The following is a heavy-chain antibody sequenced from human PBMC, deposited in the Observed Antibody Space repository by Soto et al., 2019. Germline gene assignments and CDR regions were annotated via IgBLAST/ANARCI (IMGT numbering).Heavy chain of an antibody. V-gene: IGHV3-30*04. J-gene: IGHJ2*01. CDR3: ARVGSTIVNYWYFDL. Sequence: QVQLVESGGGVVQPGGSLRLSCAASGFTFYSYAVHWVRQAPGKGLEWVALISYHGRNRYYADSVKGRFTISRDNSENTVFLEMNTLRPEDTAVYYCARVGSTIVNYWYFDLWARGTLVTVSS. CDR1: GFTFYSYA. CDR2: ISYHGRNR. D-gene: IGHD3-9*01.